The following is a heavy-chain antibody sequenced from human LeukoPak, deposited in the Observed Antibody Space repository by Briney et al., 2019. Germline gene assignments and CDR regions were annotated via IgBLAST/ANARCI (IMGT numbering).Heavy chain of an antibody. CDR3: ALGVAGRFAF. V-gene: IGHV5-51*01. CDR1: GSTFSTYW. Sequence: GAPLHISCQCSGSTFSTYWIAWLRQLPGKDLKWMGSIYPGDSDTTYNPSFQGQVTISADKSISTAYLQWNSLKASDTAMYYCALGVAGRFAFWGQGTLVTVSS. J-gene: IGHJ4*02. D-gene: IGHD6-19*01. CDR2: IYPGDSDT.